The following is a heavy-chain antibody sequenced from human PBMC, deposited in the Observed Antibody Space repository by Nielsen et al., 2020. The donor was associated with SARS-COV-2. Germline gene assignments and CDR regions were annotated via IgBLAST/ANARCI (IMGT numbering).Heavy chain of an antibody. V-gene: IGHV3-33*01. D-gene: IGHD1/OR15-1a*01. CDR1: GFTFSSYG. CDR2: IRYDGSNK. Sequence: GGSLRLSCAASGFTFSSYGMHWVRQAPGKGLEWVAVIRYDGSNKYYADSVKGRFTISRDNSKNTLYLQMNSLRAEDTAVYYCAREGIDGGAAGTGFDYWGQGTLVTVSS. J-gene: IGHJ4*02. CDR3: AREGIDGGAAGTGFDY.